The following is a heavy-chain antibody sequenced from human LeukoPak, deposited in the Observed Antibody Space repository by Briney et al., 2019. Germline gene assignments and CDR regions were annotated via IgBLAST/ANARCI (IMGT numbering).Heavy chain of an antibody. D-gene: IGHD6-19*01. CDR2: INTNSGGT. J-gene: IGHJ5*02. CDR1: GYSFTCYY. Sequence: ASVKVSCKASGYSFTCYYIHWVRQAPGQGLEWMGWINTNSGGTNYTQKFQGRVTMTRDTSIRTAYMELSRLRADDTAVYYCARGGSGWYKSWFDPWGQGTLVTVSS. CDR3: ARGGSGWYKSWFDP. V-gene: IGHV1-2*02.